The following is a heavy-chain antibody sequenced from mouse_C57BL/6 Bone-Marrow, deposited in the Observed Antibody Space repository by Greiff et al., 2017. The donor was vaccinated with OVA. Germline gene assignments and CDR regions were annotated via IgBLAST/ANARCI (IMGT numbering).Heavy chain of an antibody. D-gene: IGHD3-1*01. J-gene: IGHJ3*01. CDR3: ARGGNLHLGGLAY. Sequence: QVQLKQSGAELARPGASVKLSCKASGYNFTSYGISWVKQRTGQGLEWIGEIYPRSGNTYYNEKFKGKATLTADKSTSTAYMELRSLTSEDSAVYFCARGGNLHLGGLAYWGQGTLVTVSA. V-gene: IGHV1-81*01. CDR2: IYPRSGNT. CDR1: GYNFTSYG.